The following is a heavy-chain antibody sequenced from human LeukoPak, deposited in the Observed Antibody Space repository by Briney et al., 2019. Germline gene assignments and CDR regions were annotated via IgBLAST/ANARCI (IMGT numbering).Heavy chain of an antibody. CDR1: GASISRSTFF. J-gene: IGHJ4*02. CDR2: IFYIGST. Sequence: SETLSLTCNFSGASISRSTFFWGWISQPPGMGLEWIGSIFYIGSTYYNPSLRSRVIVSLDTSKNQFSLKLSSVTATDTAVYYCAAMTYNSGWHWNFDYWGQGTLVTVSS. CDR3: AAMTYNSGWHWNFDY. D-gene: IGHD6-19*01. V-gene: IGHV4-39*01.